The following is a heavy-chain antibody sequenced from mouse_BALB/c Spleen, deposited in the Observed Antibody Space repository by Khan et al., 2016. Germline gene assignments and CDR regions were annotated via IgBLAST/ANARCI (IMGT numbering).Heavy chain of an antibody. CDR3: ARKWRVWFPY. CDR1: GFSLTSYG. J-gene: IGHJ3*01. CDR2: IWSGGST. V-gene: IGHV2-2*02. Sequence: QVQLQQPGPGLVQPSQSLSITCTVSGFSLTSYGVHWVRQSPGKGLEWLGVIWSGGSTDYNAAIISRLCISKDNSKSQVFFKVNSLQANDTAIYYCARKWRVWFPYWGQGTLVTVSA.